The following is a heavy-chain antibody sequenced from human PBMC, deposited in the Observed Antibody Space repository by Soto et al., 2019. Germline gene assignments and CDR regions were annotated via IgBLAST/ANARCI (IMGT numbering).Heavy chain of an antibody. CDR2: SSAYNGNT. CDR3: ARTELQYLDNWLDH. D-gene: IGHD1-7*01. Sequence: ASVKVSCKASGYTYTSYAIIWVRQAPGQGLEWMGWSSAYNGNTNYAQKLQGRVTMTTDTSTSTAYMELRTLRSDDTAVYYCARTELQYLDNWLDHWGQGTLVTVSS. V-gene: IGHV1-18*01. J-gene: IGHJ5*02. CDR1: GYTYTSYA.